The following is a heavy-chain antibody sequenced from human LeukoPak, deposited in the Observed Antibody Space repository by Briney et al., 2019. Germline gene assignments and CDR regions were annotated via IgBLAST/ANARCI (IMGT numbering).Heavy chain of an antibody. CDR3: ARARYYGMDV. CDR2: ISSSSSSI. Sequence: GGSLRLSCAASGFTFSSYSMNWVRQAPGKGLEWVSYISSSSSSIYHADSVKGRVTISRENAKNSLYLQMNSLRAGDTAVYYCARARYYGMDVWGQGTTVTVSS. V-gene: IGHV3-48*01. J-gene: IGHJ6*02. CDR1: GFTFSSYS.